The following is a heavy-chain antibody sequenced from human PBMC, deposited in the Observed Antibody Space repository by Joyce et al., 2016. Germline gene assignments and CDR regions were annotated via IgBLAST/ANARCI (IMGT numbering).Heavy chain of an antibody. D-gene: IGHD3-10*01. J-gene: IGHJ6*03. CDR1: GFTVHSNT. Sequence: EVQLEESGGGLVQPGGSLRISCAASGFTVHSNTVNWVRQAPGMGLDGLSAFSRGGRTSYIDSVKVRFTISRDTFRNTLFLEMTNLRSEDSGTYFCVRERRDSYLETSGSETSGGYYSYMDVWGKGTTVIVSS. CDR2: FSRGGRT. V-gene: IGHV3-53*01. CDR3: VRERRDSYLETSGSETSGGYYSYMDV.